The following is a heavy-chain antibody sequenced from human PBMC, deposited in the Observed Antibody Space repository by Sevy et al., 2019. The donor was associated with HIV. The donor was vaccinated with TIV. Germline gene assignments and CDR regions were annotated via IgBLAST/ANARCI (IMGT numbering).Heavy chain of an antibody. D-gene: IGHD1-26*01. V-gene: IGHV3-23*01. J-gene: IGHJ4*02. CDR2: ISFSGSDT. Sequence: GGSLRLSCAASGFTFSNYAMCWVRQAPGMGLEWVSVISFSGSDTYYADSVKGRFTISRDNSKNTLYLQMNTLRAEDTAVYYCARDRVSGSYYAGDFDYWGQGTLVTVSS. CDR1: GFTFSNYA. CDR3: ARDRVSGSYYAGDFDY.